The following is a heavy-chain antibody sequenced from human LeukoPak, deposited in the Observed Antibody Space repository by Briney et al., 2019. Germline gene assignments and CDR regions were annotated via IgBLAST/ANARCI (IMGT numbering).Heavy chain of an antibody. J-gene: IGHJ5*02. CDR1: GGSINSYY. CDR3: ARARDGHINNWFDP. CDR2: IYYSGST. D-gene: IGHD5-24*01. V-gene: IGHV4-59*01. Sequence: SETLSLTCTVSGGSINSYYWSWIRQPPGKGLEWIGYIYYSGSTNYSPSLKSRVTISVDTSKNQFSLKMSSVTAADTAVYYCARARDGHINNWFDPWGQGTLVTVSS.